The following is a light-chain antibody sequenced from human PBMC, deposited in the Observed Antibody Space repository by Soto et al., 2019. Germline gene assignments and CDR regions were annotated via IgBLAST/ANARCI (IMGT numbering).Light chain of an antibody. Sequence: IVLTQSPGTLSLSPGDRATLSCRASQNIGDNYLAWYQQKPGQAPRLLIYDASRRATGIPERFSGSGSGTDFTLTIHRLEPEHFAVYYCQQFGSPPLFPVGPVPTVHI. CDR1: QNIGDNY. CDR2: DAS. V-gene: IGKV3-20*01. CDR3: QQFGSPPLFP. J-gene: IGKJ3*01.